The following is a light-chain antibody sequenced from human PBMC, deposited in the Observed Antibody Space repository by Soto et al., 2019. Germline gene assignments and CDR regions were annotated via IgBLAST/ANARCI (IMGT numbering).Light chain of an antibody. V-gene: IGKV1-5*03. J-gene: IGKJ1*01. CDR3: QQYNTYPWT. CDR2: KAS. CDR1: QSISSW. Sequence: DIPMTQSPSTLSASVGDRVTITCRASQSISSWLAWYQQKPGKAPKVLIYKASSLESGVPTRFSGSGSVTEYTLTSSSLQPDDFATYDCQQYNTYPWTFGQGTQVEIK.